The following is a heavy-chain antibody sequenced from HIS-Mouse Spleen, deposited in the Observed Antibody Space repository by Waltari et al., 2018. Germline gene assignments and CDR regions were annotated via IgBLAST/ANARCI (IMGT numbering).Heavy chain of an antibody. V-gene: IGHV3-15*01. CDR3: TTGAGYYDFWSGSPRHYYYYGMDV. J-gene: IGHJ6*02. D-gene: IGHD3-3*01. CDR2: IKSKPDGGTT. Sequence: EVQLVESGGGLVKPGGSLRLSCAASGFTFSNAWMSWLRQASGKGLEWVGRIKSKPDGGTTDYAEPVKGKTTISRDDSKNTLYLQMNSLKTEDTAVYYCTTGAGYYDFWSGSPRHYYYYGMDVWGQGTTVTVSS. CDR1: GFTFSNAW.